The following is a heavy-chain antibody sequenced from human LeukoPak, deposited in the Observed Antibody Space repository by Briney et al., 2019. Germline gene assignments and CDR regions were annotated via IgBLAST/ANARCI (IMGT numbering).Heavy chain of an antibody. D-gene: IGHD2-15*01. V-gene: IGHV3-49*04. CDR1: GFTFGDYA. CDR2: IRSKPYGGTT. CDR3: TRVSLVVASVFFDY. J-gene: IGHJ4*02. Sequence: GGSLRLSCTAPGFTFGDYAMSWVRQAPGKGLEWVSFIRSKPYGGTTEYAASVKGRFTISRDDSKSIAYLQMNSLKTEDTAVYYCTRVSLVVASVFFDYWGQGTLVTVSS.